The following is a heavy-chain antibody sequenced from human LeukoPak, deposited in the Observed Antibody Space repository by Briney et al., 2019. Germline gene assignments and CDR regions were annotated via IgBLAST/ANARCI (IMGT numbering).Heavy chain of an antibody. CDR3: ARVYYDSSGTTLGY. V-gene: IGHV1-18*01. D-gene: IGHD3-22*01. CDR1: GYTFTSYG. J-gene: IGHJ4*02. Sequence: ASVKVSCKASGYTFTSYGISWVRQAPGQGLEWMGWISAYNGNTNYAQKLQGRVTMTTDTSTSSAYMELRSLRSDDTAVYYCARVYYDSSGTTLGYWGQGTLVTVSS. CDR2: ISAYNGNT.